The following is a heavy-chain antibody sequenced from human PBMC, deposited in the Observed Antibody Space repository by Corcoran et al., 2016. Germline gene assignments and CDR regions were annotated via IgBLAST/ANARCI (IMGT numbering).Heavy chain of an antibody. Sequence: QLQLQESGPGLVKPSETLSLTCTVSGGSISSSSYYWGWIRQPPGKGLEWIGSIYYSGSTYYNPSLKSRVTISVDTSKNQFSLKRSSVTAADTAVYYCARARTCTNGVCYKTHLAGFDPWGQGTLVTVSS. V-gene: IGHV4-39*07. D-gene: IGHD2-8*01. CDR2: IYYSGST. J-gene: IGHJ5*02. CDR3: ARARTCTNGVCYKTHLAGFDP. CDR1: GGSISSSSYY.